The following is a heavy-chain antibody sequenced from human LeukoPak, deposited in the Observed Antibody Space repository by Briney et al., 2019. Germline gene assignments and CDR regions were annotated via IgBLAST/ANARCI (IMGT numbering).Heavy chain of an antibody. CDR1: GYSISRGYY. Sequence: PSETLSLTCTVSGYSISRGYYWGWIRQPPGKGLEWIGSIYHSGSTYYNPSLKSRVTISVDTSKNQFSLKLSSVTAADTAVYYCARDQRSCWKYCMDVWGKGTTVTVSS. D-gene: IGHD2-15*01. CDR2: IYHSGST. V-gene: IGHV4-38-2*02. CDR3: ARDQRSCWKYCMDV. J-gene: IGHJ6*03.